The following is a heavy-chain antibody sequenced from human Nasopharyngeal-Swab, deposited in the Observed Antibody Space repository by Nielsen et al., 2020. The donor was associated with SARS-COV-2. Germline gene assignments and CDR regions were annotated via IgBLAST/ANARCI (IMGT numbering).Heavy chain of an antibody. CDR2: ISYDGSNK. D-gene: IGHD6-19*01. J-gene: IGHJ6*02. V-gene: IGHV3-30-3*01. Sequence: GESLKISCAASGLTFSSYAMHWVRQAPGKGLEWVAVISYDGSNKYYADSVKGRFTISRDNSKNTLYLQMNSLRAEDTAVYYCARDGAVAGKNYYYYGMDVWGQGTTVTVSS. CDR1: GLTFSSYA. CDR3: ARDGAVAGKNYYYYGMDV.